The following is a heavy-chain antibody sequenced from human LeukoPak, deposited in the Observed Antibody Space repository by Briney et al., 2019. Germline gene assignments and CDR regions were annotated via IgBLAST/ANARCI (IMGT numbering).Heavy chain of an antibody. Sequence: GASVKVSCKASGYTFTSYYMHWVRQAPGQGLEWMGIINPSGGSTSYAQKFQGRVTMTRDTSTSTVYMELSSLRSEDTAVYYCARRRAAAAAPAHDAFDIWGQGTMVIVSS. CDR1: GYTFTSYY. CDR2: INPSGGST. CDR3: ARRRAAAAAPAHDAFDI. D-gene: IGHD6-13*01. J-gene: IGHJ3*02. V-gene: IGHV1-46*03.